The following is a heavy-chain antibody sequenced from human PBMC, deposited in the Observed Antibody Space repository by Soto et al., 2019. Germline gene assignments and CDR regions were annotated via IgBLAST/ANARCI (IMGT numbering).Heavy chain of an antibody. V-gene: IGHV3-11*01. CDR2: ISSSGSGGST. Sequence: GGSLRLSCAASGFTFSDYYMSWIRQAPGKGLEWVSYISSSGSGGSTYYADSVKGRFTISRDNSKNTLYLQMNSLRAEDTAVYYCARCRRDVYYYGSGVSPWFDPWGQGTLVTVSS. D-gene: IGHD3-10*01. CDR3: ARCRRDVYYYGSGVSPWFDP. J-gene: IGHJ5*02. CDR1: GFTFSDYY.